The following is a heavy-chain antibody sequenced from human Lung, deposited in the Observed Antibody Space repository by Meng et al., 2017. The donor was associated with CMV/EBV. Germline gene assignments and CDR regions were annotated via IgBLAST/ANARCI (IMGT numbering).Heavy chain of an antibody. V-gene: IGHV4-34*01. CDR1: GGSFSGYD. CDR2: INHRGST. CDR3: ARGSTSVTMIVVVFTAASLAYDS. J-gene: IGHJ4*02. Sequence: GSLRLXCAVYGGSFSGYDWTWIRQSPGKGLEWIGEINHRGSTNYNPSRKSRLTISLDTSKNQFSLKLKSVTAADTAVYYCARGSTSVTMIVVVFTAASLAYDSWGQGTLVTVSS. D-gene: IGHD3-22*01.